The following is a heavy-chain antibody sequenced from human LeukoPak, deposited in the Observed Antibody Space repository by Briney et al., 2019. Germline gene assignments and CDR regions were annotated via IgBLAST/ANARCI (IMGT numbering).Heavy chain of an antibody. V-gene: IGHV1-3*01. Sequence: GASVKVSCKASGYTFTSYAMHWVRQAPGQRLEWMGWINAGNGNTKYSQKLQGRVTITRDTSASTAYMELSSLRSEDTAVYYCARRYDYGDYGYYGMDVWGKGTTVTVSS. D-gene: IGHD4-17*01. J-gene: IGHJ6*04. CDR3: ARRYDYGDYGYYGMDV. CDR2: INAGNGNT. CDR1: GYTFTSYA.